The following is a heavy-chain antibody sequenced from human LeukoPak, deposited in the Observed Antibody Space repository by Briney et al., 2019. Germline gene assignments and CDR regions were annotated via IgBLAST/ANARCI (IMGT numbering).Heavy chain of an antibody. J-gene: IGHJ4*02. CDR3: ARDPGARVLPQRGTED. D-gene: IGHD1-14*01. CDR1: GFTFSRYW. CDR2: INPGGGTT. V-gene: IGHV3-74*01. Sequence: GGSLRLSCAASGFTFSRYWIHWVRQPPGKGLEWVSRINPGGGTTTYAASVKRRFTLSRDKAKNSLSLQMSSVTAEDTAVYYCARDPGARVLPQRGTEDWGQGTLVT.